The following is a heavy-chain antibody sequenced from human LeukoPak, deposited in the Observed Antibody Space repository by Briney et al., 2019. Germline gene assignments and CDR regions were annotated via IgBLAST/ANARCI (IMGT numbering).Heavy chain of an antibody. D-gene: IGHD7-27*01. CDR1: GCCVSSGSYY. CDR2: IYYSGST. V-gene: IGHV4-61*01. Sequence: SETLSLTCTVSGCCVSSGSYYWIWIRQPPGKGLEWVGYIYYSGSTNYNPSLKSRVTISVDTSKNQSSLKLSSVTAADTAGYYCARDRGEHFDYWGQGTLVTVSS. CDR3: ARDRGEHFDY. J-gene: IGHJ4*02.